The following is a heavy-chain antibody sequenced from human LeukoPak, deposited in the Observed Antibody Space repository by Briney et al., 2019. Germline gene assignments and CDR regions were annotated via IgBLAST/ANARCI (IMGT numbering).Heavy chain of an antibody. CDR1: GYSISSGYY. V-gene: IGHV4-38-2*02. Sequence: SETLSLTCTVSGYSISSGYYWGWIRQPPGKGLEWIGSIYHSGSTYYNPSLKSRVTISVDTSKNQFSLKLSSVTAADTAVYYCAREQGSYWGQGTLVTVSS. CDR2: IYHSGST. CDR3: AREQGSY. J-gene: IGHJ4*02.